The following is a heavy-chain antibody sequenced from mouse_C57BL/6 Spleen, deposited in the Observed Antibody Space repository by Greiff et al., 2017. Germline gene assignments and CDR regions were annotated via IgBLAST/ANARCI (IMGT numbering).Heavy chain of an antibody. CDR3: ARDPDYYGSSYGYFDV. J-gene: IGHJ1*03. CDR1: GYSITSGYY. V-gene: IGHV3-6*01. CDR2: ISYDGSN. D-gene: IGHD1-1*01. Sequence: EVQLKESGPGLVKPCQSLSLTCSVTGYSITSGYYWNWLRQFPGNKLEWMGYISYDGSNNYNPSLKNRISITRDTSKNQFFLKLNSVTTEDTATYYCARDPDYYGSSYGYFDVWGTGTTVTVSS.